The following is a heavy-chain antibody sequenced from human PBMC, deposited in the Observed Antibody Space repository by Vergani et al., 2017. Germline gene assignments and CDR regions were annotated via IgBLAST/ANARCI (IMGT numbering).Heavy chain of an antibody. CDR3: ASPALYSSGWYRDYYYGMDV. J-gene: IGHJ6*02. D-gene: IGHD6-19*01. V-gene: IGHV5-51*01. CDR1: GYSFTSYW. Sequence: EVQLVQSGAEVKKPGESLRISCKGSGYSFTSYWIGWVRQLPGKGLEWMGISYPGDSDTRYSPSFQGQVTIAADKSISTAYLQWSSLQASATAMYYCASPALYSSGWYRDYYYGMDVWGQGTTVTVSS. CDR2: SYPGDSDT.